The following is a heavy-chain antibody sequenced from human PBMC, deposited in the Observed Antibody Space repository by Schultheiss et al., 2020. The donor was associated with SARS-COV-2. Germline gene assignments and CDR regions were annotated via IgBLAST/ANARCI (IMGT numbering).Heavy chain of an antibody. V-gene: IGHV3-30*04. CDR3: ARGPIVVVPANYYYYMYV. Sequence: GGSLRLSCAASGFTFSSYAMHWVRQAPGKGLEWVAVISYDGSNKYYADSVKGRFTISRDNSKNTLYLQMNSLRAEDTAVYYCARGPIVVVPANYYYYMYVWGKGTTVTVSS. D-gene: IGHD2-2*01. J-gene: IGHJ6*03. CDR2: ISYDGSNK. CDR1: GFTFSSYA.